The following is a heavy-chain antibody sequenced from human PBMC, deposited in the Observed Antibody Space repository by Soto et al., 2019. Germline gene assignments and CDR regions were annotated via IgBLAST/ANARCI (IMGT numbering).Heavy chain of an antibody. CDR1: GYTFTTYA. V-gene: IGHV1-3*01. CDR2: INAGNGNT. CDR3: AREHDFLIDYSFDY. J-gene: IGHJ4*02. D-gene: IGHD3-3*01. Sequence: ASVKVSCKASGYTFTTYAFHWVRQAPGQGLEWMGRINAGNGNTKYSHELQGRVTFTRDTSASTAYMELSSLRSEDTAVYYCAREHDFLIDYSFDYWGQGTLVTVSS.